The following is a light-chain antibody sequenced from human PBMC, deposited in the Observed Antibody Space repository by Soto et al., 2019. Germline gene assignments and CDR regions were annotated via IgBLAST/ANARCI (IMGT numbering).Light chain of an antibody. CDR1: SSDVGAYNY. J-gene: IGLJ1*01. CDR3: SSYTDSSNYV. Sequence: QSVLTQPPSASGSPGQSVAISCTGTSSDVGAYNYVAWYQQHPGKVPKLMIYEVSKRPSGVPDRFSGSKSGNTASLTVSGLQADDEADYYCSSYTDSSNYVFXTGTKVTVL. V-gene: IGLV2-8*01. CDR2: EVS.